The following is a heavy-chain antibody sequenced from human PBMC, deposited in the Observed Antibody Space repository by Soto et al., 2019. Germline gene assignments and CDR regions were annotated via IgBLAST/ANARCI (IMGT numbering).Heavy chain of an antibody. V-gene: IGHV3-30-3*01. CDR2: ISYDGSNK. CDR1: GFTFSSYA. Sequence: SLRLSCAASGFTFSSYAMHWVHQAPGKGLEWVAVISYDGSNKYYADSVKGRFTISRDNSKNTLYLQMNSLRAEDTAVYYCARGSKGYGMDVWGQGTTVTVSS. CDR3: ARGSKGYGMDV. J-gene: IGHJ6*02.